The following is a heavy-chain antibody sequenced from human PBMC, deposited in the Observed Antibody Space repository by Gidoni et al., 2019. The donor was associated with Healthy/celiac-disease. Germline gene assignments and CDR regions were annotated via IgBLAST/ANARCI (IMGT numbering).Heavy chain of an antibody. CDR2: INPSGGST. V-gene: IGHV1-46*01. CDR1: GYTFTIYY. J-gene: IGHJ6*02. D-gene: IGHD4-17*01. Sequence: QVQLVQSGAEVKKPGASVKVSCKASGYTFTIYYMHWVRQAPGQGLEWMGIINPSGGSTSYAQKFQGRVTMTRDMSTSTVYMELSSLRSEDTAVYYCASPTRYYYYGMDVWGQGTTVTVSS. CDR3: ASPTRYYYYGMDV.